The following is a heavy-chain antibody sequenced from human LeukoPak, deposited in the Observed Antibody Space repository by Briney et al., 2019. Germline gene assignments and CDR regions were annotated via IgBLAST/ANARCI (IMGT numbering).Heavy chain of an antibody. D-gene: IGHD3-3*01. CDR2: IYSGSSA. Sequence: GGSLRLSCAASGFTVIDNYMTWVRQAPGKGLEWVSVIYSGSSAYYADSVKGRFTISRDNSKNTLYLQMNSLRAEDTGVYYCARVVRFLEWLPRFGSYFDYWGQGTLVTVSS. CDR3: ARVVRFLEWLPRFGSYFDY. CDR1: GFTVIDNY. V-gene: IGHV3-53*01. J-gene: IGHJ4*02.